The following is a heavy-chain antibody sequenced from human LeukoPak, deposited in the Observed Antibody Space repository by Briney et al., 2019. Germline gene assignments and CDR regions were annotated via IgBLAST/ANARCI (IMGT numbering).Heavy chain of an antibody. V-gene: IGHV4-59*01. CDR1: GGSISSYY. J-gene: IGHJ6*02. D-gene: IGHD3-3*01. CDR2: IYYSGST. Sequence: PSETLSLTCTVSGGSISSYYWSWIRQPPGKGLEWIGYIYYSGSTNYNPSLKSRVTISVDTSKNQFSLKLSSVTAADTAVYYCARDTISATPPYSYYGMDVWGQGTTVTVSS. CDR3: ARDTISATPPYSYYGMDV.